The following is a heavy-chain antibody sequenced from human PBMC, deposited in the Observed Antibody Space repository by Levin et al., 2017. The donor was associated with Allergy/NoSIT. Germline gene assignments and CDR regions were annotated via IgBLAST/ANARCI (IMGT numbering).Heavy chain of an antibody. CDR1: GFTFSTHG. CDR3: AKAAVAD. Sequence: GGSLRLSCTASGFTFSTHGMHWVRQAPGKGLERLALITSNGDNIFYAASVRGRFTISRDDPKNTLYLQMSSLRPDDTAVYYCAKAAVADWGQGTLVTVSS. J-gene: IGHJ4*02. CDR2: ITSNGDNI. V-gene: IGHV3-30*18.